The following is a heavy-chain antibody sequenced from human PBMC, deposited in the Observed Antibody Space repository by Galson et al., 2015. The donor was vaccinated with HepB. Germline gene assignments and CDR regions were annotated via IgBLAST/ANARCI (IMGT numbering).Heavy chain of an antibody. V-gene: IGHV1-69*13. J-gene: IGHJ5*02. D-gene: IGHD2-2*02. CDR1: GGTFSSYA. CDR3: ARAPGGYCSSTSCYIGWFDP. Sequence: SVKVSCKASGGTFSSYAISWVRQAPGQGLEWMGGIIPIFGTANYAQKFQGRVTITADESTSTAYMELSSLRSEDTAVYYCARAPGGYCSSTSCYIGWFDPWGQGTLVTVSS. CDR2: IIPIFGTA.